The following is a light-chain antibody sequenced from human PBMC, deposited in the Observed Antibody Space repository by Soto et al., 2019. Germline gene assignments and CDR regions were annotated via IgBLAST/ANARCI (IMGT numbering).Light chain of an antibody. CDR2: DVS. CDR3: CSYAGSYTSPYV. V-gene: IGLV2-11*01. Sequence: QSVLTRPRSVSGSPGQSVTISCTGTSSDVGGYNYVSWYQQHPGKAPKLMIYDVSKRPSGVPDRFSGSKSGNTASLTISGLQAEDEADYYCCSYAGSYTSPYVFGTGTKVTVL. J-gene: IGLJ1*01. CDR1: SSDVGGYNY.